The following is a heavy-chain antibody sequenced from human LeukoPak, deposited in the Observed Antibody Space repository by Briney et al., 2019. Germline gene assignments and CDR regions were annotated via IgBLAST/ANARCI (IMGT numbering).Heavy chain of an antibody. D-gene: IGHD3-10*01. CDR3: ATLRFGSGSYYADY. V-gene: IGHV3-30*03. J-gene: IGHJ4*02. CDR2: ISYDGSNK. CDR1: GFTFRNYG. Sequence: GGSLRLSCAASGFTFRNYGMHWVRQAPGKGLEWVAIISYDGSNKYYADSVKGRFTISRDNSKSTLYLQMNSLRTEDTAVYFCATLRFGSGSYYADYWGQGTLVTVSS.